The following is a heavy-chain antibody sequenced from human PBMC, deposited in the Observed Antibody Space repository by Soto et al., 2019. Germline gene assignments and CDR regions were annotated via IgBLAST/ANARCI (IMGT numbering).Heavy chain of an antibody. CDR3: AIDGGHRARMHICGMDV. J-gene: IGHJ6*02. D-gene: IGHD2-21*01. CDR2: ISGRSGGT. Sequence: QGQLVQSGVEVKKPGASVRVSCKASGYPFTNYGINWVRLAPGQGLEWMGRISGRSGGTNYGPKFRDRTTMATDTSSKTAYMKLRRLRFDDTAVYYCAIDGGHRARMHICGMDVWGQGTTVTVSS. V-gene: IGHV1-18*01. CDR1: GYPFTNYG.